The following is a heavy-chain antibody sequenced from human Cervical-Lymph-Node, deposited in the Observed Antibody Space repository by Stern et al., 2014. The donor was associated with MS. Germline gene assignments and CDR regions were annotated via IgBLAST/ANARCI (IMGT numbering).Heavy chain of an antibody. CDR3: ATNSAGPYYYYGMDV. CDR1: GGTFSRFA. V-gene: IGHV1-69*01. J-gene: IGHJ6*02. Sequence: QVQLVQSGAEVKKPGSSVKVSCKASGGTFSRFAISWVRQAPGQGLEWIGGITPIFDTTDSAQRFQGRITITADESTSTAYMELSSLRSEDTAFYYCATNSAGPYYYYGMDVWGQGTTVTVSS. CDR2: ITPIFDTT. D-gene: IGHD6-13*01.